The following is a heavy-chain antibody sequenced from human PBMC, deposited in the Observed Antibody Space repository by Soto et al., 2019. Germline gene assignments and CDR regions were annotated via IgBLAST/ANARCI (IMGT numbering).Heavy chain of an antibody. CDR2: IYYSGST. CDR3: ARWDYYDSSGYYLMYYGMDV. J-gene: IGHJ6*01. CDR1: GGSVSSGSYY. V-gene: IGHV4-61*03. D-gene: IGHD3-22*01. Sequence: SETLSLTCTVSGGSVSSGSYYWSWIRQPPGKGLEWIGCIYYSGSTKYNPSLKSRVTISVDTYKNHFSLRLSSVTAADTAVYYCARWDYYDSSGYYLMYYGMDVWGQGTTVTVST.